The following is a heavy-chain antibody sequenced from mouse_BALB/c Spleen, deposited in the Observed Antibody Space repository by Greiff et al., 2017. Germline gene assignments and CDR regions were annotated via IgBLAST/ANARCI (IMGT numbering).Heavy chain of an antibody. CDR2: IYPGSGST. D-gene: IGHD6-5*01. CDR1: GYTFTSYW. V-gene: IGHV1-55*01. CDR3: ARMECGGWFDY. Sequence: QVQLQQPGAELVKPGTSVKLSCKASGYTFTSYWINWVKLRPGQGLEWIGDIYPGSGSTNYNEKFKSKATLTVDTSSSTAYMQLSSLASEDSALYDCARMECGGWFDYWGQGTLVTVSA. J-gene: IGHJ3*01.